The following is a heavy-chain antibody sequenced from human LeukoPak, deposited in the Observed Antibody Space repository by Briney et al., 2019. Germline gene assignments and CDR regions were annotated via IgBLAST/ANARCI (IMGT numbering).Heavy chain of an antibody. V-gene: IGHV3-21*01. D-gene: IGHD5-18*01. CDR3: AASTKHTAMVDY. CDR2: IGSSSSYI. CDR1: GFTFSSYS. J-gene: IGHJ4*02. Sequence: GGSLRPSCAASGFTFSSYSMNWVRQAPGKGLKWVSSIGSSSSYIYYADSVKGRFTISRDNAKNSLHLQMNSLRAEDTAVYYCAASTKHTAMVDYWGQGTLVTVSS.